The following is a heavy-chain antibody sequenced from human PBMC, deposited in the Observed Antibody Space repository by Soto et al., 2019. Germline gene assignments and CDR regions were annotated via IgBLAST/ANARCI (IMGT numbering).Heavy chain of an antibody. D-gene: IGHD6-19*01. CDR2: ISYDGSNK. J-gene: IGHJ4*02. CDR1: GFTFSSYA. Sequence: GGSLRLSCAASGFTFSSYAMHWVRQAPGKGLEWVAVISYDGSNKYYADSVKGRFTISRDNSKNTLYLQMNSLRAEDTAVYYCARVPYSSGHGSYYFDYWGQGTLVTVSS. CDR3: ARVPYSSGHGSYYFDY. V-gene: IGHV3-30-3*01.